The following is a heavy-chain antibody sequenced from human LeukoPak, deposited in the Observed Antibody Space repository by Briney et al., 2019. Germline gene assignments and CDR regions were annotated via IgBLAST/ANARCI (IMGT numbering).Heavy chain of an antibody. D-gene: IGHD3-10*01. V-gene: IGHV1-18*01. CDR3: ARVGRYYYGSGSPPCDY. CDR1: GYTFTSYG. Sequence: ASVKVSCTPSGYTFTSYGISCVRQAPGQGLEWMGWISAYNGNTNYAQKLQGRVTMTTDTSTSTAYMELRSLRCDDTAVDYCARVGRYYYGSGSPPCDYWGQGTLVTVSS. CDR2: ISAYNGNT. J-gene: IGHJ4*02.